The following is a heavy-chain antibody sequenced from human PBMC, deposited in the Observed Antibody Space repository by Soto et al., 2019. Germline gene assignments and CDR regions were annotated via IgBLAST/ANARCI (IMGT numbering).Heavy chain of an antibody. J-gene: IGHJ4*02. Sequence: SETLSLTSAVYGVSFSGYYWSWIRQPPGKGLEWIGEINHSGSTNYNPSLKSRVTISVDTSKNQFSLKLSSVTAADTAVYYCASYPYYYGSGSSYWGQGTLVTVSS. CDR2: INHSGST. CDR1: GVSFSGYY. D-gene: IGHD3-10*01. CDR3: ASYPYYYGSGSSY. V-gene: IGHV4-34*01.